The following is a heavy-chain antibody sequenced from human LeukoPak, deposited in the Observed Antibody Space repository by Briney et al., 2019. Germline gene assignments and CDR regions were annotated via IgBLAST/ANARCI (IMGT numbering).Heavy chain of an antibody. J-gene: IGHJ4*02. V-gene: IGHV3-23*01. CDR3: AKSLRYYYDSSGYYYMATFDY. Sequence: GGSLRLSCAASGFTFSSYAMSWVRRAPGKGLEWVSAISGSGGSTYYADSVKGRFTISRDNSKNTLYLQMNSLRAEDTAVYYCAKSLRYYYDSSGYYYMATFDYWGQGTLVTVSS. CDR2: ISGSGGST. D-gene: IGHD3-22*01. CDR1: GFTFSSYA.